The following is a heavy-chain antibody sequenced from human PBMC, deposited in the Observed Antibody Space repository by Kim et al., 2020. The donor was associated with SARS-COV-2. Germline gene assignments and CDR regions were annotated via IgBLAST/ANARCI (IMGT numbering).Heavy chain of an antibody. V-gene: IGHV4-4*02. CDR2: IDHSGDT. J-gene: IGHJ5*02. CDR3: ARGVSSAWTLRAWFDP. Sequence: SETLSLICAVSGGSISSSSWWSWVRQPPGKGLEWIGEIDHSGDTNYNASLRSRFTISLDKAKNQFSLKLRSVTAADTAVYYCARGVSSAWTLRAWFDPWG. CDR1: GGSISSSSW. D-gene: IGHD6-19*01.